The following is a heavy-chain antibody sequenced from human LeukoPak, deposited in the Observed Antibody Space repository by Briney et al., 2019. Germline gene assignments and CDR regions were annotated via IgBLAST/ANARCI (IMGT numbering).Heavy chain of an antibody. D-gene: IGHD1-26*01. V-gene: IGHV5-51*01. CDR3: GMSGDRVPLQDDVFDV. Sequence: GESLKISCKVSGYSFTSYCIGWVRQMPGKGLEWMGIIYPGDSGPTYSPSFQGQVTISVDKSINTAYLQWSSLQASDTAMYYCGMSGDRVPLQDDVFDVWGQGTMVTVTT. CDR2: IYPGDSGP. J-gene: IGHJ3*01. CDR1: GYSFTSYC.